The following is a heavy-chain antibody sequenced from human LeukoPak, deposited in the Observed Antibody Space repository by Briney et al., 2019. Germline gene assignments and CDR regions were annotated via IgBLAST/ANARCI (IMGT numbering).Heavy chain of an antibody. CDR2: IYKGGTT. Sequence: GGSLRLSCEASGFPVGSYYLTWVRQAPGKGLEWVSAIYKGGTTYYADSVKGRFTVSRDNSKNSFSLQMNSLSADDTAVYYCARGSGDILTGYSGMDVWGQGTTVTASS. D-gene: IGHD3-9*01. J-gene: IGHJ6*02. V-gene: IGHV3-53*01. CDR1: GFPVGSYY. CDR3: ARGSGDILTGYSGMDV.